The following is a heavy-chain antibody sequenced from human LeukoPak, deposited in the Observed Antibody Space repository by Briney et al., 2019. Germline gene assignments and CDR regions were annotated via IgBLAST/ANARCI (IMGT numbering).Heavy chain of an antibody. V-gene: IGHV3-21*04. D-gene: IGHD3-16*02. Sequence: SGGSLRLSCATSGFTFSVYDMNWVRQAPGRGLEWVSSITSSSGYIYSADSVKGRFTISRDNSKNTLFLHMNSLRAEDTAVYYCAKGEKTRPFGGVIDYWGQGTLVTVSS. CDR1: GFTFSVYD. CDR3: AKGEKTRPFGGVIDY. CDR2: ITSSSGYI. J-gene: IGHJ4*02.